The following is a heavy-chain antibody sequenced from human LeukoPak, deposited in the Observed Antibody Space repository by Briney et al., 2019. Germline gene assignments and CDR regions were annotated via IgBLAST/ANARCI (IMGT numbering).Heavy chain of an antibody. CDR3: ARTTEAHSWRTRYYDYYMDV. V-gene: IGHV4-59*01. J-gene: IGHJ6*03. D-gene: IGHD6-13*01. Sequence: SETLSLTCTVSGGSISSYYWSWIRQLPGKGLEWIGYIYYSVSTSYNPSLKSRVTISVDTSKNQFSLKLSSVTAADTAVYYCARTTEAHSWRTRYYDYYMDVWGKGTTVTVSS. CDR1: GGSISSYY. CDR2: IYYSVST.